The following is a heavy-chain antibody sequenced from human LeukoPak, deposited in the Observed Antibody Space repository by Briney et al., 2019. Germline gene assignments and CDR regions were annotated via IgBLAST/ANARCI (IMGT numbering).Heavy chain of an antibody. J-gene: IGHJ4*02. CDR3: AKDMVLRYFDWLLSLDY. CDR2: ISYDGSNK. CDR1: GFTFSSYG. V-gene: IGHV3-30*18. Sequence: GRSLRLSCAASGFTFSSYGMHWVRQAPGKGLEWVAVISYDGSNKYYADSVKGRFTISRDNSKNTLYLQMNSLRAEDTAVYYCAKDMVLRYFDWLLSLDYWGQGTLVTVSS. D-gene: IGHD3-9*01.